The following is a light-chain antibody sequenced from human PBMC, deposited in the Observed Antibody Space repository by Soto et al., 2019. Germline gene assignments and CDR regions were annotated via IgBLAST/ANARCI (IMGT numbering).Light chain of an antibody. V-gene: IGKV1-39*01. Sequence: IHLTQSPSSLSASVGDRVPLTCRASQGISSYLAWYQQKPGKAPKLLIYATSTLHSGVPSRFSGSASGTDFTLTISSLQPEDFATYYCQQSYSTPRTFGQGTKVDI. CDR1: QGISSY. CDR3: QQSYSTPRT. J-gene: IGKJ1*01. CDR2: ATS.